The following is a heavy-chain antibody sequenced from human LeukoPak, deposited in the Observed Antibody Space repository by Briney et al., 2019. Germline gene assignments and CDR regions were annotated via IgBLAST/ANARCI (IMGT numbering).Heavy chain of an antibody. Sequence: PGGSLRLSCEASEFTFSDYYMSWVRQAPGKGLEWVSYISSSSSYTKYADSVKGRFTISRDNAKNSLYLQVNSLRAEDTAVYYCARGTGTTAYFDYWGQGTLVTVSS. CDR3: ARGTGTTAYFDY. V-gene: IGHV3-11*06. D-gene: IGHD1-1*01. J-gene: IGHJ4*02. CDR2: ISSSSSYT. CDR1: EFTFSDYY.